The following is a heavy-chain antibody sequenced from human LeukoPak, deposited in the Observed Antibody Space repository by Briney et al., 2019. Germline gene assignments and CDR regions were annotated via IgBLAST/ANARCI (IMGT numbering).Heavy chain of an antibody. CDR3: ARALGDYYDSSSYYYNLGY. CDR1: GFTVNSNY. Sequence: GGSLRLSCAASGFTVNSNYMSWVRQALGKGLEWVSVIYSGGSTYYADSVKGRFTISRDNSKNTLYLQMNNLRAEDTAVYHCARALGDYYDSSSYYYNLGYWGQGTLVTVSS. V-gene: IGHV3-53*01. D-gene: IGHD3-22*01. J-gene: IGHJ4*02. CDR2: IYSGGST.